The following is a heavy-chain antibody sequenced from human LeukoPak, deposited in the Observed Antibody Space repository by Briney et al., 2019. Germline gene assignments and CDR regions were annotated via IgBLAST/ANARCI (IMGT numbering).Heavy chain of an antibody. D-gene: IGHD6-13*01. CDR3: VKVSVAAPGSDY. CDR2: INQDGSEK. CDR1: GFIYSNYG. Sequence: GGSLRLSCAASGFIYSNYGMTWVRQAPGKGLEWVANINQDGSEKYYVDSVKGRFTISRDNAKNSLYLQMSSLRAEDTALYYCVKVSVAAPGSDYWGRGTLVTVSS. J-gene: IGHJ4*02. V-gene: IGHV3-7*01.